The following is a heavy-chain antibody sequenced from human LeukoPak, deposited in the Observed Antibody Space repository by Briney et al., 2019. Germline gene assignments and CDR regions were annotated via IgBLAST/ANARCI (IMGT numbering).Heavy chain of an antibody. CDR2: TNHSGST. CDR3: ARHLLGSEAAAHDY. D-gene: IGHD6-13*01. Sequence: SETLSLTCAVYGVSLSGYFWSWIRQPPGKGLEWIGETNHSGSTSHNPSLKSRVTISVDTSKNQFSLNLNSVTAADTAVYYCARHLLGSEAAAHDYWGQGTLVTVSS. CDR1: GVSLSGYF. V-gene: IGHV4-34*01. J-gene: IGHJ4*02.